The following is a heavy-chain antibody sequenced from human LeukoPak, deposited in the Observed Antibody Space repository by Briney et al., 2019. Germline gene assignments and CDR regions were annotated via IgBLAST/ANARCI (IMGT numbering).Heavy chain of an antibody. CDR1: GVSISSGDYS. CDR3: AADYGSGSYRFDY. Sequence: SETLSLTCAVSGVSISSGDYSWSWIRQPPGKGLEWIGYIYSSGNTLYNPSLRSRATISLDRSKSQFSLRLSSVTAADTAVYYCAADYGSGSYRFDYWGQGTLVSVSS. D-gene: IGHD3-10*01. V-gene: IGHV4-30-2*01. CDR2: IYSSGNT. J-gene: IGHJ4*02.